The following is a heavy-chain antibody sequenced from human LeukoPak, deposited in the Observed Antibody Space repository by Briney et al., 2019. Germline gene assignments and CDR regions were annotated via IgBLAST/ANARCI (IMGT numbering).Heavy chain of an antibody. CDR3: ARGPYYYDSSGYIDY. D-gene: IGHD3-22*01. CDR2: IYHSGST. J-gene: IGHJ4*02. CDR1: GGSISSGGYS. V-gene: IGHV4-30-2*01. Sequence: PSETPSLTCAVSGGSISSGGYSWSWIRQPPGKGLEWIGYIYHSGSTYYNPSLKSRVSISVDRSKNQFSLKLSSVTAADTAVYYCARGPYYYDSSGYIDYWGQGTLVTVSS.